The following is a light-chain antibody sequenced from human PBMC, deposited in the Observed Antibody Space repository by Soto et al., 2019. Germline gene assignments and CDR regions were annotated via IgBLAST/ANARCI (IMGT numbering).Light chain of an antibody. Sequence: SYELTQPPSVSVSPGQTASITCSGDKLGDKYACWYQQKPGQSPVLAIYQDSKRPSGIPERFYGSNSAGSATLTTAGLQTGDEGDYFCASWHNSLRGVVFGGGTKLTVL. V-gene: IGLV3-1*01. CDR1: KLGDKY. CDR3: ASWHNSLRGVV. CDR2: QDS. J-gene: IGLJ2*01.